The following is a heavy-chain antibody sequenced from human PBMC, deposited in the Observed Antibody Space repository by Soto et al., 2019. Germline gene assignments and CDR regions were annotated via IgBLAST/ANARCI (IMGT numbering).Heavy chain of an antibody. Sequence: SETLSLTCTVSGGSISSGGYYWSWIRQHPGKGLEWIGYIYYSGSTYYNPSLKSRVTISVDTSKNQFSLKLSSVTAADTAVYYCARAVVVTAIVYFDYWGQGTLVTVSS. D-gene: IGHD2-21*02. CDR3: ARAVVVTAIVYFDY. CDR1: GGSISSGGYY. CDR2: IYYSGST. J-gene: IGHJ4*02. V-gene: IGHV4-31*03.